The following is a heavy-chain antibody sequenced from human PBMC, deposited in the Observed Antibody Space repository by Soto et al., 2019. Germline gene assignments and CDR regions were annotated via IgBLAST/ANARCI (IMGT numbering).Heavy chain of an antibody. CDR1: GFTFSSYE. J-gene: IGHJ4*02. CDR3: ARDRAYCGGDCYSSIDY. Sequence: PGGSLRLSCAASGFTFSSYEMNWVRQAPGKGLEWVSYISSSGSTIYYADSVKGRFTISRDNAKNSLYLQMNSLRAEDTAVYYCARDRAYCGGDCYSSIDYWGQGTLVTAPQ. V-gene: IGHV3-48*03. CDR2: ISSSGSTI. D-gene: IGHD2-21*02.